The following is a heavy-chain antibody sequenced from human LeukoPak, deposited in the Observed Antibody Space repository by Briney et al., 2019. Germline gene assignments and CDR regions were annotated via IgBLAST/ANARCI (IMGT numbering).Heavy chain of an antibody. D-gene: IGHD6-13*01. V-gene: IGHV3-53*01. CDR3: AKGVVPYSSNWFSPGLDC. J-gene: IGHJ4*02. CDR1: GFTVSSNY. Sequence: GRSLRLSCAASGFTVSSNYMSWVRQAPGKGLEWVSVIYSGGSTYYADFVKGRFTMSRDNSKNTLYLQMNSLRAEDTAVYYCAKGVVPYSSNWFSPGLDCWGQGILVTVSS. CDR2: IYSGGST.